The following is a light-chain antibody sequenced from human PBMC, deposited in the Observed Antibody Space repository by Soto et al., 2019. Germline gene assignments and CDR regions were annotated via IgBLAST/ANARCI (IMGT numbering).Light chain of an antibody. J-gene: IGLJ2*01. CDR3: SSYASSSTVV. CDR2: DVT. Sequence: QSALTQPASVSGSPGQSITISCTGTSSDIGGYNYVSWYQQHPSKAPTLMIYDVTNRPSGVSNRFSGSKSGNTASLTISGLQADDEGHYYCSSYASSSTVVFGGGTKLTVL. CDR1: SSDIGGYNY. V-gene: IGLV2-14*01.